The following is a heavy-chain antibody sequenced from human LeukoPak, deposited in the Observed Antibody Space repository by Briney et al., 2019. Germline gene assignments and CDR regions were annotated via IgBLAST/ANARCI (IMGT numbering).Heavy chain of an antibody. CDR3: ARHFAYSSSSYFDY. Sequence: SETLSLTCSVSGGSVSNYYLRWVRQLPGKGLEWVGYVYYTGSTNYNPSLKSRVTMFEEKAKNQFSLRLYSVTVADTAVYYCARHFAYSSSSYFDYWGQGSLVTVSS. CDR2: VYYTGST. CDR1: GGSVSNYY. D-gene: IGHD6-6*01. J-gene: IGHJ4*02. V-gene: IGHV4-59*08.